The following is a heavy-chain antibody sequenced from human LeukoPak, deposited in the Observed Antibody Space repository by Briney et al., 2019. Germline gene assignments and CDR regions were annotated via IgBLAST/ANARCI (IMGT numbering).Heavy chain of an antibody. D-gene: IGHD5-18*01. CDR3: AREMGTGGAFDI. Sequence: GGSLRLSCAASGFTFSSYVMHWVRQAPGKGLEWVALISYDGSNKYADSVKGRFTISRDNSKNTLYLQMDSLRAEDTAVYYCAREMGTGGAFDIWGQGTMVTVSS. V-gene: IGHV3-30-3*01. J-gene: IGHJ3*02. CDR1: GFTFSSYV. CDR2: ISYDGSNK.